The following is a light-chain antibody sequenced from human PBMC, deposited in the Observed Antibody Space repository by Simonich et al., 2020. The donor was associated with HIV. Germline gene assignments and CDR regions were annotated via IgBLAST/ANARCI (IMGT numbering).Light chain of an antibody. V-gene: IGLV1-40*01. CDR1: SSNIGAGYD. CDR2: GNS. CDR3: CSYAGSHTFV. J-gene: IGLJ2*01. Sequence: QSVLTQPPSVSGAPGQRVTISCTGSSSNIGAGYDVHWYQQLPGTAPKLLSYGNSNRPSGVPDRFSCSKSGTSASLAITGLQAEDEADYYCCSYAGSHTFVFGGGTKLTVL.